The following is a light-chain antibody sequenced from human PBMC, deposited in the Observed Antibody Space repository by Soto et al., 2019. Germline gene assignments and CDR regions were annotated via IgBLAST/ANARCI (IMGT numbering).Light chain of an antibody. CDR2: EAS. J-gene: IGKJ1*01. CDR3: QQYNGYWT. Sequence: DIQMTQSPSTLSASVEDRVTITCRASQSISGSLAGYQQKPGKAPKLLIYEASNLKSGVPSSFSGSGSGTEYTLTISSLQPDDSASYYCQQYNGYWTFGQGTRVEIK. V-gene: IGKV1-5*03. CDR1: QSISGS.